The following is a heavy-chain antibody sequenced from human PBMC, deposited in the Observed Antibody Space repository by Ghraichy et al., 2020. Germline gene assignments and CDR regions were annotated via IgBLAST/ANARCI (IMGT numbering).Heavy chain of an antibody. CDR2: MNPNSGNT. CDR3: ARGDLTGGWFDP. D-gene: IGHD7-27*01. Sequence: ASVKVSCKASGYTFTSYDINWVRQATGQGLEWMGWMNPNSGNTGYAQKFQGRVTMTRNTSISTAYMELSSLRSEDTAVYYCARGDLTGGWFDPWGQGTLVTVSS. V-gene: IGHV1-8*01. J-gene: IGHJ5*02. CDR1: GYTFTSYD.